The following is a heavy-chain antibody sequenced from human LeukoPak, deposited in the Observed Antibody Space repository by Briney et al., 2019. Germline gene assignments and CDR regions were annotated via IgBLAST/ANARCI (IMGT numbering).Heavy chain of an antibody. CDR2: ISAYNGNT. CDR3: ARGDQVDTAMAVLDY. J-gene: IGHJ4*02. V-gene: IGHV1-18*01. Sequence: GASVKVSCKASGYTFTSYGISWVGQAPGQGLEWMGWISAYNGNTNYAQKLQGRVTMTTDTSTSTAYMELRSLRSDDTAVYYCARGDQVDTAMAVLDYWGQGTLVTVSS. D-gene: IGHD5-18*01. CDR1: GYTFTSYG.